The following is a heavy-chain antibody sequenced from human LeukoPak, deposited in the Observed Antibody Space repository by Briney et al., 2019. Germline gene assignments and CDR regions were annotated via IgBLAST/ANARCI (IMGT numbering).Heavy chain of an antibody. CDR3: ARGAWWLTYFDY. D-gene: IGHD2-15*01. CDR1: GGSISGYY. CDR2: IYYSGST. Sequence: SETPSLTCTVSGGSISGYYSSWIRQPPGEGLEWIGYIYYSGSTNYNPSLTSRVTISVDTSKNQFSLKLSSVTAADTAVYYCARGAWWLTYFDYWGEGTLVTVSS. J-gene: IGHJ4*02. V-gene: IGHV4-59*01.